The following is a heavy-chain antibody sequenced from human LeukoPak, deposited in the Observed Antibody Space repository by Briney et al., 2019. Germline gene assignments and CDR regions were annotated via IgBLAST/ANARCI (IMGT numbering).Heavy chain of an antibody. J-gene: IGHJ4*02. V-gene: IGHV3-30-3*01. Sequence: GGSLRLSCAASGFTFSSYAMHWVRQAPGKGLEWVAVISYDGSNKYYADSVKGRFTISRDNSKNTLYLHMNSLRAEDTAVYYCAREFRIALDYWGQGTLVTVSS. CDR3: AREFRIALDY. D-gene: IGHD6-13*01. CDR1: GFTFSSYA. CDR2: ISYDGSNK.